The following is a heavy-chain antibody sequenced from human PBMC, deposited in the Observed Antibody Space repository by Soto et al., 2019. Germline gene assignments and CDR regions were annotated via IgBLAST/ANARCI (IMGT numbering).Heavy chain of an antibody. CDR1: GGSISSYY. D-gene: IGHD6-6*01. Sequence: SETLSLTCTVSGGSISSYYWSWIRQPPGKGLEWIGYIYYSGSTNYNPSLKSRVTISVDTSKNQFSLKLSSVTAADTAVYYCARFRPSYYYMDVWGKGTTVTVSS. V-gene: IGHV4-59*08. CDR2: IYYSGST. J-gene: IGHJ6*03. CDR3: ARFRPSYYYMDV.